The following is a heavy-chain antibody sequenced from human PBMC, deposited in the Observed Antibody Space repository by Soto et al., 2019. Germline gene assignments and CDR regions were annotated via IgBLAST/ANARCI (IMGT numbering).Heavy chain of an antibody. CDR3: AREVVKYSSSWYGDYYYGMDV. D-gene: IGHD6-13*01. V-gene: IGHV1-46*01. J-gene: IGHJ6*02. CDR2: INPSGGST. Sequence: ASVKVSCKASGYTFTSYYMHWVRQAPGQGLEWMGIINPSGGSTSYAQKFQGRVTMTRDTSTSTVYMELSSLRSEDTAVYYCAREVVKYSSSWYGDYYYGMDVWGQGTTVTGSS. CDR1: GYTFTSYY.